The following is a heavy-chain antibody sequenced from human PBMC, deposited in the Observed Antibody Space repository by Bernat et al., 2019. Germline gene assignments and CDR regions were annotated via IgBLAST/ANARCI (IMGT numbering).Heavy chain of an antibody. D-gene: IGHD6-6*01. Sequence: EVQLVESGGGLVKPGGSLRLSCAASGFTFSSYSMNWVRQAPGKGLEWVSSISSSSSYIYYADSVKGRFTISRDNSKNTLYLQMNSLRAEDTAVYYCARMYSSFGDYFDYWGQGTLVTVSS. CDR1: GFTFSSYS. CDR2: ISSSSSYI. J-gene: IGHJ4*02. CDR3: ARMYSSFGDYFDY. V-gene: IGHV3-21*01.